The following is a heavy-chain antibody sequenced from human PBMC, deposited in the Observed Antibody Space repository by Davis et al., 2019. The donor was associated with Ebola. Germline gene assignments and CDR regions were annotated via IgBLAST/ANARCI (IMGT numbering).Heavy chain of an antibody. CDR2: IIPILGIA. CDR3: ARDPVATPFDY. D-gene: IGHD2-15*01. J-gene: IGHJ4*02. V-gene: IGHV1-18*01. CDR1: GYTFTSYA. Sequence: ASVKVSCKASGYTFTSYAISWVRQAPGQGLEWMGRIIPILGIANYAQKLQGRVTMTTDTSTSTAYMELRSLRSDDTAVYYCARDPVATPFDYWGQGTLVTVSS.